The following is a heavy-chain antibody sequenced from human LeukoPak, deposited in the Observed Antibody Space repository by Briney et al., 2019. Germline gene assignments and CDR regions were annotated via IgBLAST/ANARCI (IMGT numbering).Heavy chain of an antibody. CDR1: GFTFSSYA. Sequence: GSLRLSCAASGFTFSSYAMHWVRQAPGKGLEWVTIISYDGSNKYYADSVKGRFTISRDNSKNTLYLQMNSLRAEDTAVYYCAKSLNTQQLVQSPFDYWGQGTLVTVSS. D-gene: IGHD6-13*01. J-gene: IGHJ4*02. V-gene: IGHV3-30*04. CDR2: ISYDGSNK. CDR3: AKSLNTQQLVQSPFDY.